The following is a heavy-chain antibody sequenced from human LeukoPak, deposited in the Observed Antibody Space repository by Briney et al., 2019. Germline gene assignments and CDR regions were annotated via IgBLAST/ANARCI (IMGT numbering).Heavy chain of an antibody. Sequence: SGTLSLTCGVSGGSVINTNWWTWVRQPPGKGLEWIGEVHLDGRTNYNPSLESRLTMSVDVSENQVSLKLTSVTAADTAVYYCARDRRYYHDTGGQFDYWGQGTLVTVSS. CDR2: VHLDGRT. V-gene: IGHV4-4*02. D-gene: IGHD3-22*01. CDR3: ARDRRYYHDTGGQFDY. CDR1: GGSVINTNW. J-gene: IGHJ4*02.